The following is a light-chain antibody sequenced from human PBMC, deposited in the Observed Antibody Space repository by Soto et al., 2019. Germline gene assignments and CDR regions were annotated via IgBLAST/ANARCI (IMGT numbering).Light chain of an antibody. CDR1: SSDVGGYNY. CDR3: SSYAGNNNLV. V-gene: IGLV2-8*01. J-gene: IGLJ3*02. CDR2: EVN. Sequence: QSALTQPPSASGSPGQSVTISCTGTSSDVGGYNYVSWYQQHPGKAPKLMIYEVNKRPSGVPDRFSGSKSGSTASLTVSGLQAEDEADYYCSSYAGNNNLVFGGGTKVTVL.